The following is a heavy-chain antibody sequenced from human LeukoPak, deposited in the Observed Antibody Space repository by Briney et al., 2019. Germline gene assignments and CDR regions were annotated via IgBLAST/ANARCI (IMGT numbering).Heavy chain of an antibody. V-gene: IGHV4-39*07. J-gene: IGHJ2*01. CDR3: ARDRTIFGVVMRWYFDL. D-gene: IGHD3-3*01. Sequence: SETLSLTCTVSGGSISSDNSYWGWIRQPPGQGLEWIGSIFYTGGTYYNPSLKSRVTISVDTSKDQFSLKLSSVTAADTAVYYCARDRTIFGVVMRWYFDLWGRGTLVTVSS. CDR1: GGSISSDNSY. CDR2: IFYTGGT.